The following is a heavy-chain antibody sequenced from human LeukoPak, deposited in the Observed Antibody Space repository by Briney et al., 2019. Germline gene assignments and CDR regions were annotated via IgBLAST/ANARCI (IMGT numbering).Heavy chain of an antibody. CDR3: ARNPSGYSYPDYFDY. J-gene: IGHJ4*02. D-gene: IGHD5-18*01. V-gene: IGHV3-53*01. CDR2: IYSGGST. Sequence: PGESLRLSCAASGFTVSSNYMSWVRQAPGKGLEWVSVIYSGGSTCYADSVKGRFTISRDNSKNTLYLQMNSLRAEDTAVYYCARNPSGYSYPDYFDYWGQGTLVTVSS. CDR1: GFTVSSNY.